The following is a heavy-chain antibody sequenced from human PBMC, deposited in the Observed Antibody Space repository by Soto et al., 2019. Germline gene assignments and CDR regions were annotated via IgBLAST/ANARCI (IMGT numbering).Heavy chain of an antibody. Sequence: QVQLVQSGAEVKKPGSSVKVSCKASGGTFNSYAIDWVRQAPGQGLEWMGGIIPIFGTTNYAQKLQGRVKLTADESTRTAYMELSTLRSEDTAVYYCARGTVTGSAYNYYYYGMDVWGQGTTVTVSS. CDR1: GGTFNSYA. CDR2: IIPIFGTT. CDR3: ARGTVTGSAYNYYYYGMDV. V-gene: IGHV1-69*12. D-gene: IGHD1-1*01. J-gene: IGHJ6*02.